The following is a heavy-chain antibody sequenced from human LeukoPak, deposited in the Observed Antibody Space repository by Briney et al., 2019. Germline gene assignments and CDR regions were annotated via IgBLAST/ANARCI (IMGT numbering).Heavy chain of an antibody. V-gene: IGHV3-23*01. J-gene: IGHJ6*02. Sequence: PGGSLRLSCAASGFTFSSYAMSWVRQAPGKGLEWVSAISGSGGSTYYADSVKGRFTISRDNSKNTLYLQMNSLRAEDTAVYYCAKGQVPVYYYYYGMDVWGQGTTVTVSS. D-gene: IGHD2-2*01. CDR2: ISGSGGST. CDR1: GFTFSSYA. CDR3: AKGQVPVYYYYYGMDV.